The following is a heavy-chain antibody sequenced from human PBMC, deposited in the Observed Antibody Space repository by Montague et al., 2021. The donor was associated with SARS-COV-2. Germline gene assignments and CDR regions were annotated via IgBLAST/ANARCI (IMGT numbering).Heavy chain of an antibody. CDR3: AKHSAFHPYYCDMHA. Sequence: SLLLSFASSGFSFAGYALSWVRQAPGQGLEWVSGISGGGASTYYGDSVQGRFTISRDNSKNTVYLQINSLRAEDTAVYYCAKHSAFHPYYCDMHAWGQGTTVTVSS. J-gene: IGHJ6*02. D-gene: IGHD3-16*01. V-gene: IGHV3-23*01. CDR2: ISGGGAST. CDR1: GFSFAGYA.